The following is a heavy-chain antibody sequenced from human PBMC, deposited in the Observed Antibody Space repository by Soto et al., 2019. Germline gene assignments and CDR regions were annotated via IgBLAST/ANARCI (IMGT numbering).Heavy chain of an antibody. CDR2: ISGSGGST. Sequence: GGSLRLSCAASGFTFSSYAMSWVRQAPGKGLEWVSAISGSGGSTYYADSVKGRFTISRDNSENTLYLQMNSLRAEDTAVYYCAKVSHWIQWLAYDAFDIWGQGTMVTVSS. CDR1: GFTFSSYA. V-gene: IGHV3-23*01. CDR3: AKVSHWIQWLAYDAFDI. J-gene: IGHJ3*02. D-gene: IGHD6-19*01.